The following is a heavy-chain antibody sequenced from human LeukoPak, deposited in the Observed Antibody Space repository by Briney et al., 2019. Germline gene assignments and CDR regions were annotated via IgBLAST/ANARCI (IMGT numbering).Heavy chain of an antibody. CDR2: IYHSGST. CDR3: AREGNLHLDTTMVLDY. J-gene: IGHJ4*01. D-gene: IGHD5-18*01. V-gene: IGHV4-4*02. CDR1: GGSISSTNW. Sequence: PSETLSLTCAVSGGSISSTNWWSWVRQPPGKGLEWIGEIYHSGSTDYNPSLKSRVTISMDISQNQFSLKLSSVTAADTALYYCAREGNLHLDTTMVLDYWGHGTLVTVSS.